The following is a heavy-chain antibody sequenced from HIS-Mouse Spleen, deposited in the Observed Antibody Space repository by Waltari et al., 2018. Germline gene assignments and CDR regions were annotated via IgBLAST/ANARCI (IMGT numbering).Heavy chain of an antibody. Sequence: QLQLQESGPGLVKPSETLSLTCTVSGGSIRSSSYYWGWIRHPPGKGLGWIGSIYYSGGTYYTPTRKSRVTISVDTSKNQFSLKLSSVTAADTAVYYCARLTTVVTSGAFDIWGQGTMVTVSS. CDR2: IYYSGGT. J-gene: IGHJ3*02. D-gene: IGHD4-17*01. CDR1: GGSIRSSSYY. CDR3: ARLTTVVTSGAFDI. V-gene: IGHV4-39*07.